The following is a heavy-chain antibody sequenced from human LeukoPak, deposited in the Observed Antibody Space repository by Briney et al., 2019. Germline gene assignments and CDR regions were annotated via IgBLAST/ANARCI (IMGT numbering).Heavy chain of an antibody. V-gene: IGHV4-38-2*01. D-gene: IGHD3-22*01. CDR1: GFTFSSYA. CDR3: ARYSSGPYYFDY. J-gene: IGHJ4*02. Sequence: GSLRLSCAVSGFTFSSYAMSWVRQPPGKGLEWIGSIYYSGSTYYNPSLKSRVTISVDTSKNQFSLKLSSVTAADTAVYYCARYSSGPYYFDYWGQGTLVTVSS. CDR2: IYYSGST.